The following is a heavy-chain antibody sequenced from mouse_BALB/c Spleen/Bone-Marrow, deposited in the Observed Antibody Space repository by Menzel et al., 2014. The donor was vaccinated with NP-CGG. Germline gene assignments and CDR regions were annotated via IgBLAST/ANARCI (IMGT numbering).Heavy chain of an antibody. Sequence: QVQLKESGAELVRPGTSVKVSCKASGYAFTNYLIEWIRQRPEQGLEWIGVLNPGSGGTNYNEKFKGKATLTADESSSTAYMQLSSLTSDDSAVYFCARRIYYAMGYWGQGTALTVSS. CDR2: LNPGSGGT. J-gene: IGHJ2*01. CDR1: GYAFTNYL. D-gene: IGHD2-1*01. V-gene: IGHV1-54*01. CDR3: ARRIYYAMGY.